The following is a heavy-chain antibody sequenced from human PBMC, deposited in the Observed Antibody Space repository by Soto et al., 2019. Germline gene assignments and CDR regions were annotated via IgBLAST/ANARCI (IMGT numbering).Heavy chain of an antibody. CDR1: GFTFSTYW. Sequence: EVQLVESGGGLVQPGGSLRLPCAASGFTFSTYWMTWVRQPPGKGLEWVASINQDGSERHYVDSVRGRFTISRDNAKKSLYLQMNSLRAEDTAVYYCVCGGNFFVYWGQGTLVTVSP. CDR2: INQDGSER. CDR3: VCGGNFFVY. J-gene: IGHJ4*02. V-gene: IGHV3-7*01. D-gene: IGHD3-16*01.